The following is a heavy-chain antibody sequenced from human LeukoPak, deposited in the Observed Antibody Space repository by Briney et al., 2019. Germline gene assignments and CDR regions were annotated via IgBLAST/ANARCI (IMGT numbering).Heavy chain of an antibody. J-gene: IGHJ5*02. CDR2: IYHSGGT. V-gene: IGHV4-30-2*01. CDR1: GGSISSGGYS. Sequence: SQTLSLTCAVSGGSISSGGYSWSWIRQPPGKGLEWIGYIYHSGGTYYNPSLKSRVTISVDRSKNQFSLKLSSVTAADTAAYYCARKAAGGNWFDPWGQGTLVTVSS. CDR3: ARKAAGGNWFDP. D-gene: IGHD6-13*01.